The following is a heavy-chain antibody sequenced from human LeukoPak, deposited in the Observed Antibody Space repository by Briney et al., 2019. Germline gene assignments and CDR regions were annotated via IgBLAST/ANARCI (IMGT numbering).Heavy chain of an antibody. CDR2: INHSGST. CDR3: ARVGMVRGDNKGKFDY. D-gene: IGHD3-10*01. Sequence: PSETLSLTCAVYGGSFSGYYWSLIRQPPGKGLEWIGEINHSGSTNYNPSLKSRVTISVDTSKNQFSLKLSSVTAADTAVYYCARVGMVRGDNKGKFDYWGQGTLVTVSS. J-gene: IGHJ4*02. V-gene: IGHV4-34*01. CDR1: GGSFSGYY.